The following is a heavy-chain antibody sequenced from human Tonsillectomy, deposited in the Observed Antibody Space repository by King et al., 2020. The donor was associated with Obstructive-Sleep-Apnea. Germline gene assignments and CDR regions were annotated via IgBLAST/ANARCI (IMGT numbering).Heavy chain of an antibody. CDR2: SRNKVRSYTT. CDR1: GFTFSDRY. D-gene: IGHD2-8*02. CDR3: ARGLWWPMGMNDYYYGLDV. Sequence: VQLVESGGGLVQPGGSLRLSCAAYGFTFSDRYMDWVRQAPGKGLEWVGRSRNKVRSYTTEYAASVKGRFTISRDDSKNSLFLQMNSLKTEDTAVYYCARGLWWPMGMNDYYYGLDVWGQGTTVTVSS. V-gene: IGHV3-72*01. J-gene: IGHJ6*02.